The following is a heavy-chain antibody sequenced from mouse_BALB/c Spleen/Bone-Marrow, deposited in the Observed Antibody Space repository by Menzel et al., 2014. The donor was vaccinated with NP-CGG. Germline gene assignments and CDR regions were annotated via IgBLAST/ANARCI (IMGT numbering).Heavy chain of an antibody. Sequence: VQLQQSGAELAKPGASVKMSCKASGYTFTSYWMHWVKQRPGQGLEWIGYINPSTGYTEYSQKFKDKATLTADKSSSTAYMQLSSLTSEDSAVYYCVRSTGAMDYWGQRTSVTVSS. CDR2: INPSTGYT. CDR3: VRSTGAMDY. CDR1: GYTFTSYW. V-gene: IGHV1-7*01. J-gene: IGHJ4*01.